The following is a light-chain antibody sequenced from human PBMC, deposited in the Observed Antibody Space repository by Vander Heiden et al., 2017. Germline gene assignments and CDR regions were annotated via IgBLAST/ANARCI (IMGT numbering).Light chain of an antibody. V-gene: IGKV3-15*01. CDR3: QQDNNWPYS. J-gene: IGKJ1*01. CDR1: QSVSSN. CDR2: CAS. Sequence: EIVMTQSPATMSVSPGERATLPCRASQSVSSNLAWYQQKPGQAPRLLIYCASTRATGIPARFSGSGSGTEFTLTISSLQSEDFAVYYCQQDNNWPYSFGQGTKVEIK.